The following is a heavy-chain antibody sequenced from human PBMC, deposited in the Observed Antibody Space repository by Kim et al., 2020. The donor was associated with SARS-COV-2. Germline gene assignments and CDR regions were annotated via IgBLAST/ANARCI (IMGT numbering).Heavy chain of an antibody. Sequence: SGKGRLTITRDNSKNTLYLQMNSVRADDTAVYYCARGHGKSMVRGVIVYWGQGTLVTVSS. J-gene: IGHJ4*02. CDR3: ARGHGKSMVRGVIVY. V-gene: IGHV3-30*07. D-gene: IGHD3-10*01.